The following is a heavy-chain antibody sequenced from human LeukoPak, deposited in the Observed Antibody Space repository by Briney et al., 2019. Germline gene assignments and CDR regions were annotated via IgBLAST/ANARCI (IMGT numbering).Heavy chain of an antibody. CDR3: ARVGGRAMVPYYFDY. Sequence: SETLSLTCTVSGGSISSYYWSWIRQPPGKGLEWIGYFYYSGSTNYNPSLKSRVTISVDTSKNQFSLKLSSVTAADTAVYYCARVGGRAMVPYYFDYWGQGTLVTVSS. J-gene: IGHJ4*02. D-gene: IGHD5-18*01. CDR1: GGSISSYY. V-gene: IGHV4-59*01. CDR2: FYYSGST.